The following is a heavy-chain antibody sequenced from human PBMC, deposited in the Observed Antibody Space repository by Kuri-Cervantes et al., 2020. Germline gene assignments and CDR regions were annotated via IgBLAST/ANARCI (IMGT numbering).Heavy chain of an antibody. D-gene: IGHD5-18*01. CDR1: GYNFANYW. J-gene: IGHJ4*02. Sequence: GGSLRLSCKGSGYNFANYWIGWVRQMPGKGLESMGIIDASDSDTRYSPSSQGQVTISADKSISTAFLEWSSLKASDTAIYYCATSLSAIGSFDYWGQGTVVTVSS. CDR3: ATSLSAIGSFDY. V-gene: IGHV5-51*01. CDR2: IDASDSDT.